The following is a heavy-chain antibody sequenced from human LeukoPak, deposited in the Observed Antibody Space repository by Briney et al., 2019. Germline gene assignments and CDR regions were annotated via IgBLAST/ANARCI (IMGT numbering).Heavy chain of an antibody. J-gene: IGHJ3*02. CDR1: GGSISSYY. V-gene: IGHV4-4*07. D-gene: IGHD3-22*01. CDR3: ARVSHYYDSSGYYYVRAFDI. Sequence: SETLSLTCTVSGGSISSYYWSWLRQPAGKGLEWIGRISTGGSTNYNPSLKSRVTMSVDTSNNQFSLKLSSVTAADTAVYYCARVSHYYDSSGYYYVRAFDIWGQGTMVTVSS. CDR2: ISTGGST.